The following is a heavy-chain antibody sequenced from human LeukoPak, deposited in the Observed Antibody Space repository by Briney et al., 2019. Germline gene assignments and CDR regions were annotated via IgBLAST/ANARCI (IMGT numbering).Heavy chain of an antibody. CDR1: GFTFSDYS. V-gene: IGHV3-48*01. Sequence: GGSLRLSCAASGFTFSDYSKNWVRQAPGKGLEWISYIGIDSGNTNYADSVKGRFTISGDKAKNSLYLQMNSLRVEDTAVYYCARDYKYAFDNWGQGTLVTVSS. CDR3: ARDYKYAFDN. CDR2: IGIDSGNT. J-gene: IGHJ4*02. D-gene: IGHD5-24*01.